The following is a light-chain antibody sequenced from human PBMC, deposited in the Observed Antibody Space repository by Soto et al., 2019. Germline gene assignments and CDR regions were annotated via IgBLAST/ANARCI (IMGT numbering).Light chain of an antibody. J-gene: IGKJ5*01. CDR3: QQYGSSPSIT. CDR2: GAS. CDR1: QSVSSSY. Sequence: EIVLTQSPGTLSLSPGERATLSCRASQSVSSSYLAWYQQKPGQAPRLLIYGASSRANGIPDRFSGSVSGTDFTLTISRLEPEDFAVYYCQQYGSSPSITFGQGTRLEI. V-gene: IGKV3-20*01.